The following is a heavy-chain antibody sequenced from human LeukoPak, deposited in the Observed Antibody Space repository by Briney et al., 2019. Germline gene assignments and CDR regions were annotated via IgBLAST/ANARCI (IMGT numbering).Heavy chain of an antibody. D-gene: IGHD5-18*01. Sequence: GRSLRLSCAASGFTFSSYAMHWVRQAPGKGLEWLAVIPYDGSNKYYADSVKGRFTISRDNSNNTLYLQMNSLRAEDTAVYYCAREGDHTALDYWGQGTLVTVSS. CDR3: AREGDHTALDY. CDR1: GFTFSSYA. J-gene: IGHJ4*02. V-gene: IGHV3-30-3*01. CDR2: IPYDGSNK.